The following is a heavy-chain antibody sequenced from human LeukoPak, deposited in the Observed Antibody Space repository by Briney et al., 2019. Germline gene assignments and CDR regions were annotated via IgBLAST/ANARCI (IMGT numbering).Heavy chain of an antibody. V-gene: IGHV4-61*02. Sequence: PSETLSLTCIVSGGSISSGSHYWSWIRQPAGKALEWIGRIYASGSTTYNPSLKSRVTISVDTSKNQFSLRLSSVTAADTAVYYCARAITMTLEREDAFDIWGQGTMVTVSS. D-gene: IGHD3-22*01. CDR2: IYASGST. CDR1: GGSISSGSHY. J-gene: IGHJ3*02. CDR3: ARAITMTLEREDAFDI.